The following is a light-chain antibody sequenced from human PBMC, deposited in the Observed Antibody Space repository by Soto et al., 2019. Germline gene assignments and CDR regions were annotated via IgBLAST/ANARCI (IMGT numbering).Light chain of an antibody. V-gene: IGLV2-14*01. CDR1: SSDGGAYNY. Sequence: QSALTQPASVSGSPGQSITISCTGTSSDGGAYNYVSWYQHHPGKAPKLMIYEVSNRPSGVSNRFSGSKSGNTASLTISGLQADDEAHYYSCSYTSSSSLYVFGTGTKLTVL. J-gene: IGLJ1*01. CDR3: CSYTSSSSLYV. CDR2: EVS.